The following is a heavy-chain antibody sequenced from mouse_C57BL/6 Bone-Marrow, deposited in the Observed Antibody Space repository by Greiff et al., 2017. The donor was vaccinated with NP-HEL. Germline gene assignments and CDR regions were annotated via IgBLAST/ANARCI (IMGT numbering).Heavy chain of an antibody. CDR3: ARWGSSWGY. CDR2: IDPSDSYT. D-gene: IGHD1-1*01. J-gene: IGHJ2*01. Sequence: QVQLQQPGAELVRPGTSVKLSCKASGYTFTSYWMHWVKQRPGQGLEWIGVIDPSDSYTNYNQKFKGKATLTVDTSSSTAYMQLSSLTSEDSAVYYCARWGSSWGYWGQGTTLTVSS. V-gene: IGHV1-59*01. CDR1: GYTFTSYW.